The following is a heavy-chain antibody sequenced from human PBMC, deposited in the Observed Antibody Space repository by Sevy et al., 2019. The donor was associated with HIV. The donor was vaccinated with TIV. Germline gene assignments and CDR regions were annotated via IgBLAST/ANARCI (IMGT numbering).Heavy chain of an antibody. Sequence: SETLSLTCAVYGGSFSGYYWSWIRQPPGKGLEWIGEINHRGSTNSNPSLKSRVTISVDTSKNQFSLRLSSVTAADTAVYYCARAPEYQQWLDHTFIDGMDVWGQGTTVTVSS. CDR3: ARAPEYQQWLDHTFIDGMDV. J-gene: IGHJ6*02. CDR2: INHRGST. CDR1: GGSFSGYY. D-gene: IGHD6-19*01. V-gene: IGHV4-34*01.